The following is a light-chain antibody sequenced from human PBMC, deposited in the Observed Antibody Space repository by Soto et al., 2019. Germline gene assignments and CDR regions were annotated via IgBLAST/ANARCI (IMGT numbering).Light chain of an antibody. J-gene: IGLJ1*01. CDR1: SSNIGAGFD. CDR2: GNV. CDR3: HSSDSSLSGYV. Sequence: QSVLTQPPSVAGAPGQRVTLSCTGSSSNIGAGFDVHWYQQLPGTAPKLLIYGNVDRPSGVPDRFSGSKSGTSASLAITGRPADDEADYYCHSSDSSLSGYVCGTGTKLTVL. V-gene: IGLV1-40*01.